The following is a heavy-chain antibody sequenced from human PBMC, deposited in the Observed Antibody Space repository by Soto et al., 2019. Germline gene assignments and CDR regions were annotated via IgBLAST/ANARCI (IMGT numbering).Heavy chain of an antibody. CDR3: ARVPPVDSSSSSNY. V-gene: IGHV3-66*01. D-gene: IGHD6-6*01. J-gene: IGHJ4*02. Sequence: PVGSLRLSCAASGFIVSSYYMSWVRQAPGKGLEWVSVIYTGGSTYYADSVKGRFTISRDTSKNTLYLQMNSLRAEDTAVYYCARVPPVDSSSSSNYWGQGTLVTVSS. CDR1: GFIVSSYY. CDR2: IYTGGST.